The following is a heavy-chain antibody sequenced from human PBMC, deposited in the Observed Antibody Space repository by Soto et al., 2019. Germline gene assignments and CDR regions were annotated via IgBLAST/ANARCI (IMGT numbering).Heavy chain of an antibody. V-gene: IGHV3-30*18. J-gene: IGHJ4*02. CDR2: ISYDGANR. CDR3: AKELLPTLALDY. Sequence: QVQLVESGGGVVQPGRSLRLSCAASGFTFSDYGMVWVRQAPGKGLEWVAVISYDGANRYYADSVKGRFTISRDNSKNTLYLQVISLRTEDTAVYYCAKELLPTLALDYWGQGTLVTVSS. CDR1: GFTFSDYG. D-gene: IGHD1-26*01.